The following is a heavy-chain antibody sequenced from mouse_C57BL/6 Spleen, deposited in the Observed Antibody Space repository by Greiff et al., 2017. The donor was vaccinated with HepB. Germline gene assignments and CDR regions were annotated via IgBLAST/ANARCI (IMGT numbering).Heavy chain of an antibody. Sequence: QVQLQQPGTELVKPGASVKLSCKASGYTFTSYWMHWVKQRPGQGLGWIGNINPSNGGTNYNEKFKSKATLTVDKSSSTAYMQLSSLTSEDSAVYYCARGIYYYGSSYVDFDYWGQGTTLTVSS. D-gene: IGHD1-1*01. CDR3: ARGIYYYGSSYVDFDY. CDR2: INPSNGGT. V-gene: IGHV1-53*01. J-gene: IGHJ2*01. CDR1: GYTFTSYW.